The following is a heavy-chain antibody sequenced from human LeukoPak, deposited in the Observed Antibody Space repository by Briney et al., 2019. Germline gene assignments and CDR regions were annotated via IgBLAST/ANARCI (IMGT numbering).Heavy chain of an antibody. CDR3: ARLYDPGGYDYAPFDY. CDR1: GGSISNCH. D-gene: IGHD3-22*01. CDR2: IYSSGSS. Sequence: SETPSLPCSASGGSISNCHWIWIRRPPRKELEWIVYIYSSGSSNYNPSLKSRVTISVAASKNRISLKLSYVTAADTAVYYCARLYDPGGYDYAPFDYWGLGTLVTVSA. J-gene: IGHJ4*02. V-gene: IGHV4-59*08.